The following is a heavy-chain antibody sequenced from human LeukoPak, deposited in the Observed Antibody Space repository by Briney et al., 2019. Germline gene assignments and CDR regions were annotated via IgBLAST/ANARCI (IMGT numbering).Heavy chain of an antibody. CDR2: LYSGGST. CDR1: GFVVSTNY. D-gene: IGHD3-22*01. CDR3: AKGTYYYDSSGYYSTSFGYYYGMDV. Sequence: GGSLRLSCAASGFVVSTNYMSWVRQAPGKGLEWVSVLYSGGSTYYTDSVKGRFTISRDNSKNTLYLQMNSLRAEDTAVYHRAKGTYYYDSSGYYSTSFGYYYGMDVWGQGTTVTVSS. V-gene: IGHV3-66*01. J-gene: IGHJ6*02.